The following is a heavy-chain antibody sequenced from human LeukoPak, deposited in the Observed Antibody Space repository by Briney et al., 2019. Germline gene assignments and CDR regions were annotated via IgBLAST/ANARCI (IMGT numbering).Heavy chain of an antibody. CDR2: ISSSGSTI. V-gene: IGHV3-11*01. J-gene: IGHJ6*02. Sequence: GGSLRLSCAASGFTFSDYYMSWIRQAPGKGLEWVSYISSSGSTIYHADSVKGRFTISRDNAKNSLYLQMNSLRAEDTAVYYCARDDAIFGVVTPRYYGMDVWGQGTTVTVSS. CDR1: GFTFSDYY. D-gene: IGHD3-3*01. CDR3: ARDDAIFGVVTPRYYGMDV.